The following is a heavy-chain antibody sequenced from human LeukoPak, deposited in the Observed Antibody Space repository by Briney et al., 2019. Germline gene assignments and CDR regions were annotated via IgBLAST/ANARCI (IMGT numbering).Heavy chain of an antibody. CDR1: GGSIGSGDHY. J-gene: IGHJ6*02. Sequence: SETLSLTCTVSGGSIGSGDHYWSWIRQPPGKGLEWIGYIYYSGSTYYNPSLKSRVTISVDTSKNQFSLKLSSVTAADTAVYYCARGQYCSSTSCYLRGMDVWGQGTTVTVSS. CDR3: ARGQYCSSTSCYLRGMDV. CDR2: IYYSGST. D-gene: IGHD2-2*01. V-gene: IGHV4-30-4*01.